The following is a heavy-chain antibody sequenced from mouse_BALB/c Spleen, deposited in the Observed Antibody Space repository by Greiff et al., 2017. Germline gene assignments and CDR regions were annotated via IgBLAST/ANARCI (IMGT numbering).Heavy chain of an antibody. D-gene: IGHD1-1*01. J-gene: IGHJ4*01. V-gene: IGHV5-6-5*01. CDR3: ARGGITTVASYYAMDY. CDR1: GFTFSSYA. Sequence: DVMLVESGGGLVKPGGSLKLSCAASGFTFSSYAMSWVRQTPEKRLEWVASISSGGSTYYPDSVKGRFTISRDNARNILYLQMSSLRSEDTAMYYCARGGITTVASYYAMDYWGQGTSVTVSS. CDR2: ISSGGST.